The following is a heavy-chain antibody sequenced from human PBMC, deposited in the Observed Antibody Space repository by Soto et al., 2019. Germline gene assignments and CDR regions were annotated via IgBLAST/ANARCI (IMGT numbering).Heavy chain of an antibody. Sequence: GAPGKVSSKAPVNTYSNFAMECGLPAPGQKLEWMGWINPGNGNKKYSQTFQGRVTITRDTSASTAYMELSSLRSEDTTVYYCARAVARGVKTVYYCYVIDVWGQGSTDTVS. CDR2: INPGNGNK. CDR3: ARAVARGVKTVYYCYVIDV. V-gene: IGHV1-3*01. J-gene: IGHJ6*02. D-gene: IGHD3-10*01. CDR1: VNTYSNFA.